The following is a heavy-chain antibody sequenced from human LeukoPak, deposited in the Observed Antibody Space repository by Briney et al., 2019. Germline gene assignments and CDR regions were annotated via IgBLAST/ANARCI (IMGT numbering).Heavy chain of an antibody. Sequence: SETLSLTCAVYGGSFSGYYWSWIRQPPGKGLEWIGEINHSGSTNYNPSLRSRVTISVDTSKNQFSLKLSSVTAADTAVYYCARGQWLVPLNYWGQGTLVTVSS. D-gene: IGHD6-19*01. CDR3: ARGQWLVPLNY. V-gene: IGHV4-34*01. J-gene: IGHJ4*02. CDR1: GGSFSGYY. CDR2: INHSGST.